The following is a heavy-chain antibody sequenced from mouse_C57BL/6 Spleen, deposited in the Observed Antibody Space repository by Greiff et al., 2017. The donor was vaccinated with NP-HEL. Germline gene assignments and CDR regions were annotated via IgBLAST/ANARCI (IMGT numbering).Heavy chain of an antibody. CDR3: ARGIYYDSTFDY. Sequence: EVKLVASEGGLVQPGSSMKLSCTASGFTFSDYYMAWVRQVPEKGLEWVANINYDGSSTYYLDSLKSRFLLSRDNAKNILYRKMSSLKSEDTATYYCARGIYYDSTFDYWGQGTTLTVSS. CDR1: GFTFSDYY. D-gene: IGHD2-4*01. CDR2: INYDGSST. V-gene: IGHV5-16*01. J-gene: IGHJ2*01.